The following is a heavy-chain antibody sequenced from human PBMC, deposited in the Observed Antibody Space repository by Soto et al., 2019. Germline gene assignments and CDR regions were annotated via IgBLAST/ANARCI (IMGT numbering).Heavy chain of an antibody. CDR3: VRDFGRYFRSGYMDV. D-gene: IGHD3-9*01. CDR2: INEDSSYI. V-gene: IGHV3-21*02. J-gene: IGHJ6*03. Sequence: EVQLVESGGGLVKPGGSLRLSCAASGFTFSSYSMNWVRQAPGKGLEWVSSINEDSSYIYYAHSLRGRFTISSDSAKDSLYLQMNYLRAEDTAVYYCVRDFGRYFRSGYMDVWGDGATVTVSS. CDR1: GFTFSSYS.